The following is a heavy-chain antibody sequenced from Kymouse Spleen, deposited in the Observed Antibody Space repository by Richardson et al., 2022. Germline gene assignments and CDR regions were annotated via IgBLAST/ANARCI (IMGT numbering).Heavy chain of an antibody. V-gene: IGHV4-39*01. D-gene: IGHD3-9*01. CDR2: IYYSGST. Sequence: QLQLQESGPGLVKPSETLSLTCTVSGGSISSSSYYWGWIRQPPGKGLEWIGSIYYSGSTYYNPSLKSRVTISVDTSKNQFSLKLSSVTAADTAVYYCARYILTGYYGFDYWGQGTLVTVSS. CDR1: GGSISSSSYY. J-gene: IGHJ4*02. CDR3: ARYILTGYYGFDY.